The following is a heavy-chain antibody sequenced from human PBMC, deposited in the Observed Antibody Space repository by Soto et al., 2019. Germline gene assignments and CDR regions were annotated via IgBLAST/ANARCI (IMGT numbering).Heavy chain of an antibody. CDR1: GFTFSSYS. D-gene: IGHD4-17*01. J-gene: IGHJ4*02. CDR2: ISSSSSYI. V-gene: IGHV3-21*01. Sequence: EVQLVESGGGLVKPGGSLRLSCAASGFTFSSYSMNWVRQAPGKGLEWVSSISSSSSYIYYADSVKGRFTISRDNAKNSLYLQMNSLRAEDTAVYYCARDGDTVAHFDYWGQGTLVTDSS. CDR3: ARDGDTVAHFDY.